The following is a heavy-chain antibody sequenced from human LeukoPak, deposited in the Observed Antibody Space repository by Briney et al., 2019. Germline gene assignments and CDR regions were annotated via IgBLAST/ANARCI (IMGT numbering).Heavy chain of an antibody. CDR3: ARGRGDYVWGSYHPRLRYFDY. CDR1: GGSFSGYY. J-gene: IGHJ4*02. V-gene: IGHV4-34*01. D-gene: IGHD3-16*02. CDR2: INHSGST. Sequence: SETLSLTCAVYGGSFSGYYWSWIRQPPGKGLEWIGEINHSGSTNYNPSLKSRVTISVDTSKNQFSLKLSSVTAADTAVYYCARGRGDYVWGSYHPRLRYFDYWGQGTLVTVSS.